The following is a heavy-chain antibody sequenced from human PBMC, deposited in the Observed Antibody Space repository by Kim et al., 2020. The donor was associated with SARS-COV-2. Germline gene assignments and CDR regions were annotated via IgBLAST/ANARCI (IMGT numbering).Heavy chain of an antibody. Sequence: GGSLRLSCAASGFTFSSYGMHWVRQAPGKGLEWVAVIWYDGSNKYYADSVKGRFTISRDNSKNTLYLQMNSLRAEDTAVYYCAKDLLRGPAPKRRRDVGLPAYYYYYYGMDVWGQGTTVTISS. J-gene: IGHJ6*02. CDR1: GFTFSSYG. CDR3: AKDLLRGPAPKRRRDVGLPAYYYYYYGMDV. CDR2: IWYDGSNK. D-gene: IGHD1-26*01. V-gene: IGHV3-33*06.